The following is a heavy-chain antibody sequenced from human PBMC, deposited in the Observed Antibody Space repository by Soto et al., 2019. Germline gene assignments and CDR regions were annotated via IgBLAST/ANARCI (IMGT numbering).Heavy chain of an antibody. Sequence: HPGGSLRLSCAASGFTFNNYAMSWVRQAPGKGLEWVSAITGRGDDTFHADSAKGRLTISRDNSRNTLYLQMNSLRAEDTALYYCAKGSATSRPYYFDSWGQGTLVTVSS. CDR1: GFTFNNYA. CDR3: AKGSATSRPYYFDS. V-gene: IGHV3-23*01. J-gene: IGHJ4*02. CDR2: ITGRGDDT.